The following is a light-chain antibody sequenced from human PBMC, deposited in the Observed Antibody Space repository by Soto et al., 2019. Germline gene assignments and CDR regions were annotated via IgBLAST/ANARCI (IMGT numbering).Light chain of an antibody. J-gene: IGLJ2*01. CDR2: GNE. V-gene: IGLV1-40*01. CDR3: QSYDNSLRGVI. Sequence: QSVLTQPPSVSGAPGQRVTISCTGSSSNIGAGYGVHWYQQFPGTAPKLLISGNENRPSGVPDRFSGSKSGTSASLSITGLQAEDEADYYCQSYDNSLRGVIFGGGTKLTVL. CDR1: SSNIGAGYG.